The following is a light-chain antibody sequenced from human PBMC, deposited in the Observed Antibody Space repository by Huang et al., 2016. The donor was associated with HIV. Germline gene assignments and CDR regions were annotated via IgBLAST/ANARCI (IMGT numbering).Light chain of an antibody. J-gene: IGKJ3*01. Sequence: DIQMTQSSSSRSGSVGDRVTITCQASQDISNYLNWYQQKPGKAPKHLIYDAYNLETGLPSRYREGGAGTDFTFTISSLQHEDFATDYCQQYDNLLAFGPGTKVDIK. CDR2: DAY. CDR1: QDISNY. V-gene: IGKV1-33*01. CDR3: QQYDNLLA.